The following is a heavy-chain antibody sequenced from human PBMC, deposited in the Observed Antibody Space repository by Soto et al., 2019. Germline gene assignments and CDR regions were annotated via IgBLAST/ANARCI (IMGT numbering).Heavy chain of an antibody. D-gene: IGHD6-6*01. Sequence: QVQLVQSGAEVKTPGASVKVSCKASGYTFTGYYMHWVRQAPGQGLEWMGWINPNSGGTNYAQKFQGWVTMPRDTSISTAYRELSRLRSDDTAVYYCARGYSSSTSRHNRFDPWGQGTLVTVSS. CDR2: INPNSGGT. J-gene: IGHJ5*02. CDR3: ARGYSSSTSRHNRFDP. V-gene: IGHV1-2*04. CDR1: GYTFTGYY.